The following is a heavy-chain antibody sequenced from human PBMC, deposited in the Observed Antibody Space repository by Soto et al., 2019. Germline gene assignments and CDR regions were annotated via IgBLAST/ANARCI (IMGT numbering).Heavy chain of an antibody. CDR2: INPNSGGT. D-gene: IGHD2-2*02. J-gene: IGHJ6*02. CDR3: ARSLTEGYCTITGCYTSLLYGMHV. V-gene: IGHV1-2*02. CDR1: GYTFSGYY. Sequence: ASVKVSCKASGYTFSGYYIHWLRQAPGQGLEWMGWINPNSGGTNYAQKFQGRVTVTRDTPTSTAYMELSRLTFDDTAVYYCARSLTEGYCTITGCYTSLLYGMHVWPRGTTFP.